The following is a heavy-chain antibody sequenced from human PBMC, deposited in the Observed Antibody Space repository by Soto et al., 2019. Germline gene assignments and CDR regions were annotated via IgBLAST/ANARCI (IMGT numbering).Heavy chain of an antibody. Sequence: QVQLQQWGAGLLKPSETLSITCAVNGGSFSAYYWTWIRQPPGRGLEWIGEIDHSGSTNYNPSLESRVTISIDTAKIRFSLNVTSVTAPDTAVYYCVRGLRYSGMDVWGQGTTVTVS. J-gene: IGHJ6*02. CDR1: GGSFSAYY. CDR3: VRGLRYSGMDV. V-gene: IGHV4-34*01. CDR2: IDHSGST. D-gene: IGHD2-15*01.